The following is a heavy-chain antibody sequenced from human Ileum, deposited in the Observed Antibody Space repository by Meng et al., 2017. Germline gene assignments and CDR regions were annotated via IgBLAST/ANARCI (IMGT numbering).Heavy chain of an antibody. Sequence: VRLVELWVEVRRLGASVKVSFKSSEDSFSNYYLHWMRQAPGQVLEWLGGSNLGGGSTNSAQKFQGRVTMTRDTSANTVYMELGNLKSEDTAFYYCVREFRGGYFDYWGQGTLVTVSS. CDR1: EDSFSNYY. D-gene: IGHD3-16*01. CDR3: VREFRGGYFDY. J-gene: IGHJ4*02. CDR2: SNLGGGST. V-gene: IGHV1-46*01.